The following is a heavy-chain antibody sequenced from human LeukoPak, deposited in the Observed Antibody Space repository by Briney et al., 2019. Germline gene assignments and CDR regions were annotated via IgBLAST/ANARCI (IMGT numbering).Heavy chain of an antibody. Sequence: ASVKVSCKVSGYTLTELSMHWVRQAPGKGLEWMGGFDPEDGETIYAQKFQGRVTMTEDTSTDTAYMELSSLRSDDTAVYYCARDGGYSYGSRSWRYYYYMDVWGKGTTVTVSS. CDR2: FDPEDGET. CDR1: GYTLTELS. D-gene: IGHD5-18*01. V-gene: IGHV1-24*01. J-gene: IGHJ6*03. CDR3: ARDGGYSYGSRSWRYYYYMDV.